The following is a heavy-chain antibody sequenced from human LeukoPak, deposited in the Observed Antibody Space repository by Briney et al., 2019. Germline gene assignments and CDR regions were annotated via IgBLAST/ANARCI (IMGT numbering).Heavy chain of an antibody. Sequence: ASVKVSCKASGYIFTSYAIQWVRQAPGQRLEWMGWINAGNSNTRYSEKFQDKITITSDKSATTVYMELSSLTSEDTAVYYCARDKVLTGYRQLFDYWGQGTLVTVSS. J-gene: IGHJ4*02. D-gene: IGHD3-9*01. V-gene: IGHV1-3*01. CDR2: INAGNSNT. CDR1: GYIFTSYA. CDR3: ARDKVLTGYRQLFDY.